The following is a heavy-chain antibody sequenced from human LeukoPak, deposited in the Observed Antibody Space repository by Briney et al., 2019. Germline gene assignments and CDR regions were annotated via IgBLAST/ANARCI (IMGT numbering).Heavy chain of an antibody. CDR1: GYTFTSYG. CDR2: ISAYNGNT. J-gene: IGHJ4*02. CDR3: AREGVYYYDSSGSDY. D-gene: IGHD3-22*01. V-gene: IGHV1-18*01. Sequence: ASVKVSCEASGYTFTSYGISWVRQAPGQGLEWMGWISAYNGNTNYAQKLQGRVTMTTDTSTSTAYMELRSLRSDDTAVYYCAREGVYYYDSSGSDYWGQGTLVTVSS.